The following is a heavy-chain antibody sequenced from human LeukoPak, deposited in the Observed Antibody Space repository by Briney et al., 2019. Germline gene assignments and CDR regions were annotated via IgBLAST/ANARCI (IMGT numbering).Heavy chain of an antibody. Sequence: GGSLRLSCAASGFTFSSYSMNWVRQAPGKGLEWVSSISSSSSYIYYADSVKGRFTISRDNSKNTLYLHMNSLRAEDTAAYYCAKGPLVTLDIWGQGTMVTVSS. CDR2: ISSSSSYI. D-gene: IGHD2-8*02. CDR3: AKGPLVTLDI. V-gene: IGHV3-21*04. J-gene: IGHJ3*02. CDR1: GFTFSSYS.